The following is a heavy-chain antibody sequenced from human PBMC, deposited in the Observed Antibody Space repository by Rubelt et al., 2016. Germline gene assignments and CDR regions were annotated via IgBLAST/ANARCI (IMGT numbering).Heavy chain of an antibody. CDR3: AKVVYTWNDGGGFDS. Sequence: LDSGGGWVQPGRSLSLSCEASGFTFSSYAISWVRQAPRKGPEWISSISDGDSSTKYADSVKGRFTISRDNAKNSVYLQMRSLRTEDTAVYYCAKVVYTWNDGGGFDSWGQGTRVSVSS. D-gene: IGHD1-1*01. J-gene: IGHJ3*02. CDR2: ISDGDSST. CDR1: GFTFSSYA. V-gene: IGHV3-23*01.